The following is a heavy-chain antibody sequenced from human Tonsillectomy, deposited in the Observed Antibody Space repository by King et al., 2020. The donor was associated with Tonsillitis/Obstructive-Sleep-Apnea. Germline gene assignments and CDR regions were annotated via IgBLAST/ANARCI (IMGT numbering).Heavy chain of an antibody. J-gene: IGHJ6*03. Sequence: QLVQSGAEVKKPGSSVKVSCKASGGTFSSYAISWVRQAPGQGLEWMGGTIPIFGTANYAQKFQGRVTITADESTSTAYMELSSLRSEDTAVYYCARAPGFWSGYYTYYYMDVWGKGTTVTVSS. CDR2: TIPIFGTA. CDR3: ARAPGFWSGYYTYYYMDV. D-gene: IGHD3-3*01. CDR1: GGTFSSYA. V-gene: IGHV1-69*01.